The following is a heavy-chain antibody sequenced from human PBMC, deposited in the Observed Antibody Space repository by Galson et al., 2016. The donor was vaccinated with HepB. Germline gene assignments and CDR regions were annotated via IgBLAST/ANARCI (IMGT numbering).Heavy chain of an antibody. V-gene: IGHV3-23*01. CDR1: GFTFGSAS. J-gene: IGHJ5*02. D-gene: IGHD1-1*01. Sequence: LRLSCAGSGFTFGSASLHWVRQAPGKGVKWVASLGGSSPHTYHADSVKGRFATSRDNSKNTVYLQMNSLTAEDTATYYCAKNFATGQATYDAWGQGTLVTVSS. CDR3: AKNFATGQATYDA. CDR2: LGGSSPHT.